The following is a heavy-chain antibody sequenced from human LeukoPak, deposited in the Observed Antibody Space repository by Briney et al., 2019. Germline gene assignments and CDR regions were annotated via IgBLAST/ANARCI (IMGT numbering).Heavy chain of an antibody. Sequence: SETLSLTCTVSGDSISGSPYYWGWIRQPPGKGLEWIGYIYYSGSTNYNPSLKSRVTISVDTSKNQFSLKLSSVTAADTAVYYCARGSTAMAIFDYWGQGTLVTVSS. J-gene: IGHJ4*02. CDR1: GDSISGSPYY. D-gene: IGHD5-18*01. CDR2: IYYSGST. CDR3: ARGSTAMAIFDY. V-gene: IGHV4-61*05.